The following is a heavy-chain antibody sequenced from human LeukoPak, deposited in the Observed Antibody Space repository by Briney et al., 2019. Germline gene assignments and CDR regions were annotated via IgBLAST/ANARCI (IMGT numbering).Heavy chain of an antibody. CDR2: ISSSSSYI. Sequence: GGSLRLSCAASGFTFCSNNMNWVRHALRKGLSWVSSISSSSSYIYYADSVKGRFTISRDNAKNSLYLQMNSLRAEDTAVYYCARAFLSIAAAATDYWGQGTLVTVSS. CDR1: GFTFCSNN. J-gene: IGHJ4*02. D-gene: IGHD6-13*01. CDR3: ARAFLSIAAAATDY. V-gene: IGHV3-21*01.